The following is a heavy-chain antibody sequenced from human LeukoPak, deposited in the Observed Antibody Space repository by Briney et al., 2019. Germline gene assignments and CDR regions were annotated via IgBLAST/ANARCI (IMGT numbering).Heavy chain of an antibody. Sequence: GRSLRLSCAASGFTFSSYGMHWVRQAPGKGLEWVAVISYDGSNKYSADSVKGRFTISRDNSKNTLYLQMNSLRTEDTAVYYCAREVRGAITVFDYWGQGTLVTVSS. CDR3: AREVRGAITVFDY. D-gene: IGHD3-10*01. CDR1: GFTFSSYG. CDR2: ISYDGSNK. J-gene: IGHJ4*02. V-gene: IGHV3-30*03.